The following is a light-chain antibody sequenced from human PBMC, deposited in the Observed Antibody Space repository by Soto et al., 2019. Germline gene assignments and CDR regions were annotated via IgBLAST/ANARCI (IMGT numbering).Light chain of an antibody. CDR3: QQSYSTPLT. Sequence: ETMMTQSPGTLSLSPGERATLSCRASQSVSSSYLAWYQQKPGQAPRLLIYGASSRATGIPDRFSGSGSGTDFTLTISRLEPEDFATYYCQQSYSTPLTFGQGTRLEIK. J-gene: IGKJ5*01. V-gene: IGKV3-20*01. CDR2: GAS. CDR1: QSVSSSY.